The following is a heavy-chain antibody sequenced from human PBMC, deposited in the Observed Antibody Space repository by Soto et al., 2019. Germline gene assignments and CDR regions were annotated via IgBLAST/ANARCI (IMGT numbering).Heavy chain of an antibody. CDR1: GYSFTSYW. V-gene: IGHV5-51*01. D-gene: IGHD2-2*01. CDR3: ARASVVVPAAPNWFDP. J-gene: IGHJ5*02. CDR2: IYPGDSDT. Sequence: GESLKISCKGSGYSFTSYWIGWVRQMPGKGLEWMGIIYPGDSDTRYSPSFQGQVTISADKSISTAYLQWSSLKASDTAMYYCARASVVVPAAPNWFDPWGQGTLVTVSS.